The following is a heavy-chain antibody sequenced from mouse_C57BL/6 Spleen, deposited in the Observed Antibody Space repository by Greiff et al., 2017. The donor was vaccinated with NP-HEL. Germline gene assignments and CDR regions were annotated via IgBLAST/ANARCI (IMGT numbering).Heavy chain of an antibody. D-gene: IGHD2-4*01. J-gene: IGHJ3*01. Sequence: EVMLVESGGGLVKPGGSLKLSCAASGFTFSDYGMHWVRQAPEKGLEWVAYISSGSSTIYYADTVKGRFTISRDNAKNTLFLQMTSLRSEDTAMYYCAGGDYDVRFAYWGQGTLVTVSA. CDR3: AGGDYDVRFAY. CDR2: ISSGSSTI. CDR1: GFTFSDYG. V-gene: IGHV5-17*01.